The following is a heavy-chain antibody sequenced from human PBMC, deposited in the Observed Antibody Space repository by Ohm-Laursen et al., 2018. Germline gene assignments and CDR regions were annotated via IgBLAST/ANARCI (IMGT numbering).Heavy chain of an antibody. Sequence: SLRLSCAASGFTFSNAWMGWVRQAPGKGLEWVGRIKSKTDGGTTDYAAPVKGRFTISRDDSKNTLYLQMNSLKTEDTAVYYCTASPWDCSTTSCYPYWGQGTLVTVSS. D-gene: IGHD2-2*01. CDR3: TASPWDCSTTSCYPY. CDR1: GFTFSNAW. CDR2: IKSKTDGGTT. V-gene: IGHV3-15*01. J-gene: IGHJ4*02.